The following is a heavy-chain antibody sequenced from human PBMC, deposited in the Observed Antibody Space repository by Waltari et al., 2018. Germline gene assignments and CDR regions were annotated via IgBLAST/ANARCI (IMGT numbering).Heavy chain of an antibody. CDR2: ICSGGST. V-gene: IGHV3-23*03. CDR3: ARLRGVISGKGAFDI. J-gene: IGHJ3*02. D-gene: IGHD4-17*01. Sequence: EVQLLESGGGLVQTGGSLRLSCAASGFTFSSYAMSWVRQAPGKGLEWVSVICSGGSTDYADSVKGRFTISRDNSKNTLYLQMNSLRAEDTAVYYCARLRGVISGKGAFDIWGQGTMVTVSS. CDR1: GFTFSSYA.